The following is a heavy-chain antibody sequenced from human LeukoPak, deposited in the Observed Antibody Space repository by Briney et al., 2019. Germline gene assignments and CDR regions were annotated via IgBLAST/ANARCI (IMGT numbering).Heavy chain of an antibody. CDR2: ISGGGDK. D-gene: IGHD3-22*01. CDR3: AKDVNSSGYYLGFDY. J-gene: IGHJ4*02. Sequence: GGSLRLSCAASGFTFSTYAMSWVRQAPGKGLEWVTTISGGGDKQYADHVKGRLTVSRDDSKNTLYLQMNSLRAEDTALYYCAKDVNSSGYYLGFDYWGQGTLVTVSS. V-gene: IGHV3-23*01. CDR1: GFTFSTYA.